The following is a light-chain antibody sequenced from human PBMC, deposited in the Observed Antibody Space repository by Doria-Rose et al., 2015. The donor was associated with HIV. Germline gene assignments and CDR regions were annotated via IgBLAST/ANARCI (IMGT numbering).Light chain of an antibody. Sequence: AGQGIGSFLVWYQQKSGKAPELLIYSASTLQSGVPSGFSGSGSGTEFTLTISSLQPEDFGTFYCQQIHSYPITFGQGTRLEIK. V-gene: IGKV1-9*01. J-gene: IGKJ5*01. CDR2: SAS. CDR3: QQIHSYPIT. CDR1: QGIGSF.